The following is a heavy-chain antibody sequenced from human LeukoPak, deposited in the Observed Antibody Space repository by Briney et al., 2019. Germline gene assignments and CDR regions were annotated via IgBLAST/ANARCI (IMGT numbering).Heavy chain of an antibody. J-gene: IGHJ4*02. V-gene: IGHV3-23*01. Sequence: GGALRLSCAASGFTFSSYAMSWVRQAPGKGLEWVAAISGSGGSTYSADSVKGRFTISRDNSKNTLYLQMNSPRAEDTAVYYCAKEFYSGWPTTFDYWGQGTLVTVSS. CDR3: AKEFYSGWPTTFDY. CDR1: GFTFSSYA. CDR2: ISGSGGST. D-gene: IGHD6-19*01.